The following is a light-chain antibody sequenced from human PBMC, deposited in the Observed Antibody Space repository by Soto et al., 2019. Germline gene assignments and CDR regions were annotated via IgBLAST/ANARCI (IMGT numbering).Light chain of an antibody. V-gene: IGLV2-14*01. J-gene: IGLJ1*01. CDR2: EVS. CDR3: SSHTTYSTRI. Sequence: QSVLTXPASVSGSPGQSIAISCTGTSSDIGSYNYVSWYQQHPGKAPKLIIHEVSNRPSGISDHFSGSKSGNTASLTISGLQADDEADYYCSSHTTYSTRIFGTGTKVTVL. CDR1: SSDIGSYNY.